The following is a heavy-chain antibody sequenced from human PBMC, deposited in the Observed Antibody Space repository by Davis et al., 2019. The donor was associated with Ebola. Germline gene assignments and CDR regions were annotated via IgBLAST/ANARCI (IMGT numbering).Heavy chain of an antibody. J-gene: IGHJ6*02. D-gene: IGHD4-17*01. V-gene: IGHV4-59*01. CDR1: GGSISSYY. Sequence: PSETLSLTCTVSGGSISSYYWSWIRQPPGKGLEWIGYISYSGTTDYNSSLRSRVSISVDTPKNQFSLKLTSVTAADTAVYYCARQNGDSRFYYYYGLDVWGQGTTVTVSS. CDR3: ARQNGDSRFYYYYGLDV. CDR2: ISYSGTT.